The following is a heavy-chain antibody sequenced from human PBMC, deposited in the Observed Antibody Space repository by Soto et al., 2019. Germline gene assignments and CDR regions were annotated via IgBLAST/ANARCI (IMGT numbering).Heavy chain of an antibody. Sequence: PGGSLRLSCAASGFTFSSYDMHWVRQAPGKGLEWVAVIWYDGSNKYYADSVKGRFTISRDNSKNTLYLQMNSLRAEDTAVYYCARDLVVVPAAPYNAYYYYGMDVWGQGTTVTVSS. V-gene: IGHV3-33*01. CDR3: ARDLVVVPAAPYNAYYYYGMDV. CDR1: GFTFSSYD. CDR2: IWYDGSNK. D-gene: IGHD2-2*01. J-gene: IGHJ6*02.